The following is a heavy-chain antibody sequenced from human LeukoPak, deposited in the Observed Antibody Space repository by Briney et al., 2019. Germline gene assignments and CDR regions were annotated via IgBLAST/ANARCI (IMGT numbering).Heavy chain of an antibody. V-gene: IGHV4-34*01. CDR1: GGSFSGYY. J-gene: IGHJ3*02. CDR2: INHSGST. CDR3: ARKMTYAFDI. Sequence: SETLSLTCAVYGGSFSGYYWSWIRQPPGKGLEWIGEINHSGSTSYNPSLKSRVTISVDTSKNQFSPKLSSVTAADTAVYYCARKMTYAFDIWGQGTMVTVSS.